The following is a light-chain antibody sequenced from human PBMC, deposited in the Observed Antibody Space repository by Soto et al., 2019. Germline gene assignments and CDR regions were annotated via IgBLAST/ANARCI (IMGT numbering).Light chain of an antibody. CDR1: QSVSSY. CDR3: QQRSNWTLI. CDR2: DAS. V-gene: IGKV3-11*01. Sequence: EIVLTQSPATLSLSLGERATISCRASQSVSSYLAWYQQKPGKAPRLLIYDASNTVNGMPARLSGSGSWKTVTLTTSSLEQADVAVYDGQQRSNWTLIFGRGTKVDIK. J-gene: IGKJ4*01.